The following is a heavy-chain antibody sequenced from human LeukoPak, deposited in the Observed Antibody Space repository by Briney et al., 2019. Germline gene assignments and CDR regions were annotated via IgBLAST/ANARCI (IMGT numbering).Heavy chain of an antibody. J-gene: IGHJ5*02. CDR3: ARASDYGDYVGWFDP. D-gene: IGHD4-17*01. Sequence: GGSLRLSCAASGFTLSSYSMNWVRQAPGKGLEWVSYISSSSSTIYYADSVKGRFTISRDNAKNSLYLQMNSLRAEDTAVYYCARASDYGDYVGWFDPWGQGTLVTVSS. CDR1: GFTLSSYS. CDR2: ISSSSSTI. V-gene: IGHV3-48*01.